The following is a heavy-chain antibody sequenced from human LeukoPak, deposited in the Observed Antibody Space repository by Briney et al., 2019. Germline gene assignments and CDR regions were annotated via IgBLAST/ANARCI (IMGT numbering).Heavy chain of an antibody. V-gene: IGHV4-34*01. Sequence: PSETLSLTCAVYGGSFSGYYWSWIRQPPGKGLEWIGEINHSGSTNYNPSLKSRVTISVDTSKNQFSLKLSSVTAADTAVYYCARGDIVVVVAAQKTYDTFDIWGQGTMVTVSS. CDR3: ARGDIVVVVAAQKTYDTFDI. D-gene: IGHD2-15*01. CDR2: INHSGST. CDR1: GGSFSGYY. J-gene: IGHJ3*02.